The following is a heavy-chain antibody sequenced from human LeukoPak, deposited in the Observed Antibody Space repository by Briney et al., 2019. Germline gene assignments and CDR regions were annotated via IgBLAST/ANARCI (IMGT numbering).Heavy chain of an antibody. CDR1: GYTFTGYY. J-gene: IGHJ4*02. Sequence: ASVKVSCKAFGYTFTGYYMHWVRQAPGQGLEWMGRINPNSGGTNYAQKFQGRVTMTRDTSINTAYMDLSRLRSDDTAVYYGARGRNSFYYFNVVAPYYFDCWGQGTLVTVSS. CDR2: INPNSGGT. D-gene: IGHD2-21*01. CDR3: ARGRNSFYYFNVVAPYYFDC. V-gene: IGHV1-2*06.